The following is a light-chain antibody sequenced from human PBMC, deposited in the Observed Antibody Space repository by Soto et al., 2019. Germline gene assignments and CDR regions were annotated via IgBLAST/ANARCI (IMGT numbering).Light chain of an antibody. V-gene: IGKV3-15*01. CDR3: QQYNNWPT. J-gene: IGKJ1*01. CDR1: QSVSSN. Sequence: EIVMTQSPATLSVSPGERATLSCRASQSVSSNFAWYQQQPGQAPRLLIYGASTRATGIPARFSGSGSGTEFTLTISSLQSEDFAVYYWQQYNNWPTFGQGTKVEIK. CDR2: GAS.